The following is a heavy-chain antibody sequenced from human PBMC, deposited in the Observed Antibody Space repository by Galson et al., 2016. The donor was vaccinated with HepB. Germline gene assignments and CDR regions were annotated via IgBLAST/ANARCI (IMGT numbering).Heavy chain of an antibody. D-gene: IGHD2-8*01. CDR1: GFTFSNYG. CDR3: ARGVMY. Sequence: SLRLSCAASGFTFSNYGMHWVRQAPGKGLEWVAVIWFDGNKKYYGDSVKGRFTISRDNAKNSLFLQMNSLRAEDTAVYYCARGVMYWGQGTLVTVSS. J-gene: IGHJ4*02. CDR2: IWFDGNKK. V-gene: IGHV3-33*01.